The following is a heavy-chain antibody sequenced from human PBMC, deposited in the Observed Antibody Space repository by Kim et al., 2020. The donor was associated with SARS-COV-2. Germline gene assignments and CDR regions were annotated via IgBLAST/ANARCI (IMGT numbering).Heavy chain of an antibody. CDR3: ARADTAMETDY. J-gene: IGHJ4*02. Sequence: TNSAPKLQGRVTMTTDTSTSTAYMVLRSMRSDDTAVYYCARADTAMETDYWGQGTLVTVSS. D-gene: IGHD5-18*01. CDR2: T. V-gene: IGHV1-18*01.